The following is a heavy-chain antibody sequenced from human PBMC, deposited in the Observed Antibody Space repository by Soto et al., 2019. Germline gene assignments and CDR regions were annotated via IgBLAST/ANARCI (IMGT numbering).Heavy chain of an antibody. CDR2: IYYSGST. V-gene: IGHV4-39*01. CDR3: ARYLLGYFDY. Sequence: PSETLSLTCTVSGCSISSSSYYWGWIRQPPGKGLEWIGSIYYSGSTYYNPSLKSRVTISVDTSKNQFSLKLSSVTAADTAVYYCARYLLGYFDYWGQGTLVTVSS. J-gene: IGHJ4*02. CDR1: GCSISSSSYY. D-gene: IGHD2-8*02.